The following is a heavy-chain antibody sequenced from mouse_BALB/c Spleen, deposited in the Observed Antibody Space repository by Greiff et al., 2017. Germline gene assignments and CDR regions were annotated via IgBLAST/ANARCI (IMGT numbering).Heavy chain of an antibody. CDR2: ILPGSGST. Sequence: QVQLKESGAELMKPGASVKISCKATGYIFSSYWIEWVKQRPGHGLEWIGEILPGSGSTNYNEKFKGKATFTADTSSNTAYMQLSSLTSEDSAVYYCASVGGSGGMDYWGQGTSVTVSS. CDR3: ASVGGSGGMDY. CDR1: GYIFSSYW. J-gene: IGHJ4*01. V-gene: IGHV1-9*01.